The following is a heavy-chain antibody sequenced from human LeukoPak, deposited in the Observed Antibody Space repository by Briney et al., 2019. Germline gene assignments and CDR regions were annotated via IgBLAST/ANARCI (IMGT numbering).Heavy chain of an antibody. CDR2: ISGSGGST. CDR3: AKGINAKAGTGSVAQDY. Sequence: PGGSLRLSCAASGFTFSSYAMSWVRQAPGKGLEWVSAISGSGGSTYYADSVEGRFTISRDNSKNTLYLQMNSLRAEDTAVYYCAKGINAKAGTGSVAQDYWGQGTLVTVSS. J-gene: IGHJ4*02. CDR1: GFTFSSYA. D-gene: IGHD6-13*01. V-gene: IGHV3-23*01.